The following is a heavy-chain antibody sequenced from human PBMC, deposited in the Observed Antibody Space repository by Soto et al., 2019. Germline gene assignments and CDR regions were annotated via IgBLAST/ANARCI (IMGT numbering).Heavy chain of an antibody. Sequence: QVQLVQSGAEVKKSGASVKVSCKASGYSFTGYYIHWVRQAPGRGFEWMGEISPNSGGTKYAQKFQGRVTMTRDTSITTVYMDLSNLSADDTAVYYCGKGRSGGVGVFYWGQGTLVTVYS. CDR2: ISPNSGGT. D-gene: IGHD1-26*01. CDR3: GKGRSGGVGVFY. J-gene: IGHJ4*02. CDR1: GYSFTGYY. V-gene: IGHV1-2*02.